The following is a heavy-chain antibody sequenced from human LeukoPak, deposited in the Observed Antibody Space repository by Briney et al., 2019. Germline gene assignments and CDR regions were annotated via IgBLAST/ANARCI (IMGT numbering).Heavy chain of an antibody. CDR1: GFTFSSYS. CDR2: ISSSSSTI. CDR3: AGRPTADCGGDCYDFSPFDY. D-gene: IGHD2-21*02. Sequence: GGSLRLSCAASGFTFSSYSMNWVRQAPGKWLEWVSYISSSSSTIYYADSVKGRFTISRDNSKNTLYLQMNSLRAEDTAVYYCAGRPTADCGGDCYDFSPFDYWGQGTLVTVSS. J-gene: IGHJ4*02. V-gene: IGHV3-48*01.